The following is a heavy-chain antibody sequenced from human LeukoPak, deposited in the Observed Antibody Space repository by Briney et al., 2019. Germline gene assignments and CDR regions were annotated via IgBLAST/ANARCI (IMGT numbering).Heavy chain of an antibody. J-gene: IGHJ5*02. CDR2: INPNSGGT. V-gene: IGHV1-2*02. Sequence: GASVKVSCKASGYTFTSYYMHWVRQAPGQGLEWMGWINPNSGGTNYAQKLQGRVTMTRDTSISTAHMELSRLRSDDTAVYYCARGLPVPAVNWFDPWGQGTLVTVSS. CDR1: GYTFTSYY. CDR3: ARGLPVPAVNWFDP. D-gene: IGHD2-2*01.